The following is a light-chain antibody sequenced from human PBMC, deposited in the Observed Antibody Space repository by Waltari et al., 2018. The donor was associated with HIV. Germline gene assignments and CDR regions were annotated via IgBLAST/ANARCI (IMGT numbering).Light chain of an antibody. Sequence: DIVMTQSPDSLTVSLGEIATIHCKSSQHLLHSFNNKDLLSCYQQKPGQPPKLLIYWASTRESGVPDRFSGSGSGTDFALTISNLQAEDVAVYCCLPSLTLPLTFGGGTKVEIK. J-gene: IGKJ4*01. V-gene: IGKV4-1*01. CDR1: QHLLHSFNNKDL. CDR2: WAS. CDR3: LPSLTLPLT.